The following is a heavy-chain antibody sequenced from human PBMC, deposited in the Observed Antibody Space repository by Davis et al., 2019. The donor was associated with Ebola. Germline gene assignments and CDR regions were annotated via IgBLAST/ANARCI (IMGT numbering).Heavy chain of an antibody. CDR1: GFTFNDYW. CDR2: IKEDGSEK. Sequence: GESLKISCAASGFTFNDYWMSWVRQTPEKGLEWVANIKEDGSEKNYVDSVKGRFTISRDNARNSLYLQMNSLRVEDTALYYCARRSDYWGRGTQVIVSS. J-gene: IGHJ4*02. CDR3: ARRSDY. V-gene: IGHV3-7*01.